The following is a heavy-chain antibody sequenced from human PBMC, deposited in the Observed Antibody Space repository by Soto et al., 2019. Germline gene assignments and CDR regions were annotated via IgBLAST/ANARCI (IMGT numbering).Heavy chain of an antibody. CDR2: INPSGGST. Sequence: ASVKVSCKASGYTFTNYYMYWVRRAPGQGLEWMGIINPSGGSTSYAQKFQGRVTMTRDTSTSTVYMELSSLRSEDTAVYYCARDRGYSYGSYYFDYWGQGTLVTVSS. J-gene: IGHJ4*02. D-gene: IGHD5-18*01. CDR3: ARDRGYSYGSYYFDY. CDR1: GYTFTNYY. V-gene: IGHV1-46*01.